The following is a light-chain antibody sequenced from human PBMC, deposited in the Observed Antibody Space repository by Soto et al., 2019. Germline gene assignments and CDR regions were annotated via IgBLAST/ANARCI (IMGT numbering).Light chain of an antibody. V-gene: IGKV1-5*03. Sequence: DIQMTQSPSTLSASVGDRVTITCRASQSISSWLAWYQQKPGKAPKSLIYKASSLESGVPSRLSGSGSGTEFTLTISSPQPDDFATYYCQQYSFYPFTFGGGTKVEIQ. CDR3: QQYSFYPFT. CDR1: QSISSW. J-gene: IGKJ4*01. CDR2: KAS.